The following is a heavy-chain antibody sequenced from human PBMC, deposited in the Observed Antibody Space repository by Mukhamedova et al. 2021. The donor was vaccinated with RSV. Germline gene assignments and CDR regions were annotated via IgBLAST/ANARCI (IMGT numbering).Heavy chain of an antibody. CDR3: AKTHGYTSSGLEY. D-gene: IGHD6-13*01. V-gene: IGHV3-23*01. J-gene: IGHJ4*02. Sequence: ISRDNSKNTLYLQMNSLRAEDTAVFYCAKTHGYTSSGLEYWGQGTLVTVSS.